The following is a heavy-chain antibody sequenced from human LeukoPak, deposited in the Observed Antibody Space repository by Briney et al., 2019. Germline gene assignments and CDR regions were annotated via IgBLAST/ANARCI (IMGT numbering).Heavy chain of an antibody. Sequence: ASVKVSCKASGYTFTDYYMNWVRQDPGQGLEWMGWINPKSGGTKYAQKFQGRVTMTRDTSISTAYMELSILRSDDTAVYYCVRAGELDYWGQGTLVTVSS. CDR2: INPKSGGT. CDR1: GYTFTDYY. V-gene: IGHV1-2*02. J-gene: IGHJ4*02. CDR3: VRAGELDY. D-gene: IGHD7-27*01.